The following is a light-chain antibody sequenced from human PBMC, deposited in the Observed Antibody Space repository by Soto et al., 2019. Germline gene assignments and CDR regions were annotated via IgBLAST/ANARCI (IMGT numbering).Light chain of an antibody. V-gene: IGLV1-40*01. Sequence: QPVLTQPPSVSGAPGQRVTISCTGSSSKIGAGYDVHWYQQLPGTAPKLLIYGNSNRPSGVPDRFSGSKSGTSASLAITGLQAEDEADYYCQSYDSSLSGHYVFGTGTKVTVL. CDR3: QSYDSSLSGHYV. CDR1: SSKIGAGYD. J-gene: IGLJ1*01. CDR2: GNS.